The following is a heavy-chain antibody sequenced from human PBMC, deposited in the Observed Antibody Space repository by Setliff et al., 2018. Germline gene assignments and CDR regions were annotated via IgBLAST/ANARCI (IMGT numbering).Heavy chain of an antibody. V-gene: IGHV4-39*07. CDR1: GGSISSSSYY. J-gene: IGHJ3*02. CDR2: INHSGST. Sequence: ETLSLTCTVSGGSISSSSYYWGWIRQPPGKGLEWIGEINHSGSTNYNPSLKSRVTISVDTSKNQFSLKLSSVTAADTAVYYCTRGPDGYTYQGAFDIWGQGTMVTVS. CDR3: TRGPDGYTYQGAFDI. D-gene: IGHD5-12*01.